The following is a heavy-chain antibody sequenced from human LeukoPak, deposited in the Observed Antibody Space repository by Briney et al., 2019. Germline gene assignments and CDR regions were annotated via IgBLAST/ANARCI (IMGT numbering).Heavy chain of an antibody. CDR2: IYYSGST. J-gene: IGHJ3*02. Sequence: SQTLSLTCTVSGGSISSGGYYWSWIRQHPGKGLEWIGYIYYSGSTYYNPSLKSRVTISVDTSKNQFSLKLSSVTAADTAVYYCARGMLGDYSDAFDIWGQGTMVTVSS. D-gene: IGHD4-17*01. CDR1: GGSISSGGYY. V-gene: IGHV4-31*03. CDR3: ARGMLGDYSDAFDI.